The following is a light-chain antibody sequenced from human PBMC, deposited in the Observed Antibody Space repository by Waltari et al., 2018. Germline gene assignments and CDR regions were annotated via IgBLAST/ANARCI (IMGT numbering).Light chain of an antibody. V-gene: IGLV8-61*01. J-gene: IGLJ3*02. CDR3: VLYMGGGIL. Sequence: QTVVTQEPSFSVSPGGTVTLTCGLRSGSVSTTYYPSAYQQTPGQAPRPRIYSTNTRSSGVPDRISGSILGNKAALTIPGAQADDESDYYGVLYMGGGILFGGGTKLTVL. CDR2: STN. CDR1: SGSVSTTYY.